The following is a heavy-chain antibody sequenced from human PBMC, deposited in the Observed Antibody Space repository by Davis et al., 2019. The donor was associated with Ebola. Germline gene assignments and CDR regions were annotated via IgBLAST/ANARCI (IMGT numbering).Heavy chain of an antibody. CDR3: ARLSSVAFDI. V-gene: IGHV4-39*01. CDR1: GGSISSSSYY. J-gene: IGHJ3*02. Sequence: GSLRLSCTVSGGSISSSSYYWGWIRQPPGKGLEWIGSIYYSGSTYYNPSLKSRVTISVDTSKNQFSLKLSSVTAADTAVYYCARLSSVAFDIWGQGTMVTVSS. CDR2: IYYSGST.